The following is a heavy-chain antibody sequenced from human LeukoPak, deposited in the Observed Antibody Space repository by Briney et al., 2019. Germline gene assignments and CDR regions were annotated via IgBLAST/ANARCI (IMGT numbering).Heavy chain of an antibody. J-gene: IGHJ4*02. D-gene: IGHD5-18*01. V-gene: IGHV3-30*02. Sequence: PGGSLRLSCAASGFTFSSYGMHWVRQAPGKGLEWVAFIRYDGSYRYYADSVKGRFTISRDNAKNTLYLQMNSLRAEDTAVYYCARGGDNYGYIFDYWGQGTLVTVSS. CDR3: ARGGDNYGYIFDY. CDR1: GFTFSSYG. CDR2: IRYDGSYR.